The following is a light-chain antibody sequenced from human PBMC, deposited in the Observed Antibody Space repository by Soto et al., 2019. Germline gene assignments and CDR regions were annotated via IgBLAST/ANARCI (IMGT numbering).Light chain of an antibody. Sequence: EIVRTQSPATLSVSPGGRATLSCRASQSISDTLAWYQKKPGQDPRILIYCASSRATGIPDRFSGSGSGTDFNLTISRLETEDFAVYYCQQYGSSTITFGQGTRLEIK. V-gene: IGKV3-20*01. CDR3: QQYGSSTIT. CDR1: QSISDT. J-gene: IGKJ5*01. CDR2: CAS.